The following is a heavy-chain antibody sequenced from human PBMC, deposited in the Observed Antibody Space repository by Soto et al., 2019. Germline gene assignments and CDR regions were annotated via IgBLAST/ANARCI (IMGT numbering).Heavy chain of an antibody. J-gene: IGHJ6*02. V-gene: IGHV3-23*01. CDR3: AKDRVYSGYDLAYYYYGMDV. Sequence: GGSLRLSCAASGFTFSSYAMSWVRQAPGKGLERVSAISGSGGSTYYADSVKGRFTISRDNSKNTLYLQMNSLRAEDTAVYYCAKDRVYSGYDLAYYYYGMDVWGQGTTVTVSS. D-gene: IGHD5-12*01. CDR1: GFTFSSYA. CDR2: ISGSGGST.